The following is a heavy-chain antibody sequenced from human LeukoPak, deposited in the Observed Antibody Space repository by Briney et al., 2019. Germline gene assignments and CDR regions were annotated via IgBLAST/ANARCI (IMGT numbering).Heavy chain of an antibody. J-gene: IGHJ5*01. CDR2: VSSDGSYD. CDR1: GFTFSNYA. Sequence: PGGSLRLSCAASGFTFSNYAMHWVRQGPGKGLEWVAFVSSDGSYDYYVDSVKGRFTISRDNSNSLISLQMNDLTTEDTAVYYCAREKFDSWGQGTLVTVSP. CDR3: AREKFDS. V-gene: IGHV3-30*14.